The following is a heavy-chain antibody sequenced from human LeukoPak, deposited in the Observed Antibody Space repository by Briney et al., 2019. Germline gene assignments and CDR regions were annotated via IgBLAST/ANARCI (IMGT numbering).Heavy chain of an antibody. CDR1: GYTLTELS. Sequence: GASVKVSCKVSGYTLTELSMHWVRLAPGKGLEWMGGFDPEDGETIYAQKFQGRVTMTEDTSTDTAYMELSSLRSEDTAVYYCATDLGGPATYGMDVWGQGTTVTVSS. CDR3: ATDLGGPATYGMDV. CDR2: FDPEDGET. V-gene: IGHV1-24*01. J-gene: IGHJ6*02. D-gene: IGHD3-16*01.